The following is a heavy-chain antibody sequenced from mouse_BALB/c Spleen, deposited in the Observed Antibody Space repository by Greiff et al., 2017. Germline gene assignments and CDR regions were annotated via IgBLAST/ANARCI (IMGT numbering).Heavy chain of an antibody. D-gene: IGHD1-1*01. Sequence: EVQVVESGGGLVKPGGSLKLSCAASGFTFSDYYMYWVRQTPEKRLEWVATISDGGSYTYYPDSVKGRFTISRDNAKNNLYLQMSSLKSEDTAMYYCARDGNYYGSSLGAMDYWGQGTSVTVSS. CDR3: ARDGNYYGSSLGAMDY. J-gene: IGHJ4*01. CDR1: GFTFSDYY. CDR2: ISDGGSYT. V-gene: IGHV5-4*02.